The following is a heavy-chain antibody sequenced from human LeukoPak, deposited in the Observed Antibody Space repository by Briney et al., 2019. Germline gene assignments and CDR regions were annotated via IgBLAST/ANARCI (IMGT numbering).Heavy chain of an antibody. CDR3: ARDPGQNIFQH. CDR1: GYTFTSYY. J-gene: IGHJ1*01. CDR2: INPNSDVT. V-gene: IGHV1-2*02. Sequence: ASVKVSCKASGYTFTSYYIRWVRQAPGQGLEWMGWINPNSDVTNYAQQFQGRVTMTRDTSISTAYMELSRLRSDDTAVFYCARDPGQNIFQHWGQGTLVTVSS.